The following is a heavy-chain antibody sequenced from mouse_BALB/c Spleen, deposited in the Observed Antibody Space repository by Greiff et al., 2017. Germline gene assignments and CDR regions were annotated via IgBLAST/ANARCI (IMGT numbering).Heavy chain of an antibody. CDR3: AANAGAMDY. D-gene: IGHD1-2*01. Sequence: QVQLQQSGAELVRPGTSVKVSCKASGYAFTSYLIEWVKQRPGQGLEWIGEINPGSGGTNYNEKFKGKATLTADKSSSTAYMQLSSLTSDDAAVYVCAANAGAMDYWGQGTSVTVSS. J-gene: IGHJ4*01. CDR2: INPGSGGT. V-gene: IGHV1-54*01. CDR1: GYAFTSYL.